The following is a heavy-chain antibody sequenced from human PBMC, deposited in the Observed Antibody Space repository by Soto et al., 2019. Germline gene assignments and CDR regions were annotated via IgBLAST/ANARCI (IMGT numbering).Heavy chain of an antibody. J-gene: IGHJ5*02. CDR2: IKSKTDGGTI. CDR1: GFTFSNVW. D-gene: IGHD5-12*01. V-gene: IGHV3-15*01. Sequence: EVQLVESGGGLVKPGGSLRLSCAASGFTFSNVWMTWVRQAPGKGLEWVGRIKSKTDGGTIDYAAPVKGRFTISRDDSKNRLYMQMNSLKTEDTAVYFCTTVGRCGYDAWGQGTLVTVSS. CDR3: TTVGRCGYDA.